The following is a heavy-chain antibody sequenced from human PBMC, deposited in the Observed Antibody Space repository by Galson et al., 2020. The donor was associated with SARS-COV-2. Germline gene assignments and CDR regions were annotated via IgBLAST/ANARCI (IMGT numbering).Heavy chain of an antibody. Sequence: ASETLCPPCAVYGQSFSAYYWTWLRQTPGKGLEWIRAIYHSGSTNYNPSLKSRVSISVDTSKNQFSLKLNSVTAADTAVYYCARGRGFYASGSPEAFWGQGTLGTVSS. J-gene: IGHJ4*02. CDR3: ARGRGFYASGSPEAF. V-gene: IGHV4-34*01. CDR2: IYHSGST. CDR1: GQSFSAYY. D-gene: IGHD3-10*01.